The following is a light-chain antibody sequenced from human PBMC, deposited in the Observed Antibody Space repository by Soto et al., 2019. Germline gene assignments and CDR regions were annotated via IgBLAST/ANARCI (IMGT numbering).Light chain of an antibody. CDR1: SSDVGGYNY. CDR3: SSYTSSSTYVV. J-gene: IGLJ2*01. Sequence: QSALTQPASVSGSPGQSITISCTGTSSDVGGYNYVSWYQQPPGKAPKLMIYDVSNRPSGVSNRFSGSKSGNTASLNISGLQAEDEADYYCSSYTSSSTYVVFGGGTKLTVL. V-gene: IGLV2-14*01. CDR2: DVS.